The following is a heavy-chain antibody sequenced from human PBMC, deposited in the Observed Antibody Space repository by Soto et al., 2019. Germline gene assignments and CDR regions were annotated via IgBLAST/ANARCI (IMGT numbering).Heavy chain of an antibody. CDR3: ARSSGVSATNWFDA. Sequence: KPSETLSLTCGVSGGSISSINWWTWVRQTPGKGLEWIGEIYYSGNTNYNPSLTSRVTMSIDKSKNQFFLNLTSVTAADTAVYYCARSSGVSATNWFDAWGQGTLVTVSS. D-gene: IGHD3-10*01. V-gene: IGHV4-4*02. CDR1: GGSISSINW. CDR2: IYYSGNT. J-gene: IGHJ5*02.